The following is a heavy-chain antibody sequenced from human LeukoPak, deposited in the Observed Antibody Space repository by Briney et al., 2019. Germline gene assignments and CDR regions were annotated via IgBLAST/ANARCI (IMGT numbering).Heavy chain of an antibody. J-gene: IGHJ3*01. V-gene: IGHV4-61*08. D-gene: IGHD1-1*01. CDR2: IYYSGSP. CDR1: GGSISSGGYY. CDR3: AGDVMSTALDAFDV. Sequence: SQTLSLTCTVSGGSISSGGYYWSWIRQPPGKGLELIGYIYYSGSPTYNPSLKSRVTISVDTSKNQFSLQLSSVTAADTAVYYCAGDVMSTALDAFDVWGQGTMVTVSS.